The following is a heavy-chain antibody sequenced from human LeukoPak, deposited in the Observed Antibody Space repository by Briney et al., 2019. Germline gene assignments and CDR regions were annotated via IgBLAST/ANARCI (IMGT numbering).Heavy chain of an antibody. V-gene: IGHV3-53*01. CDR3: ARRAGAYSHPYDY. Sequence: GGSLRLSCAASEFTFSTYSMNWVRQAPGKGLEWVSFIYSGDTHYSDSVKGRFTISRDHSKNTLYLQMNSLRAEDTAVYYCARRAGAYSHPYDYWGQGTLVTVSS. J-gene: IGHJ4*02. D-gene: IGHD4/OR15-4a*01. CDR1: EFTFSTYS. CDR2: IYSGDT.